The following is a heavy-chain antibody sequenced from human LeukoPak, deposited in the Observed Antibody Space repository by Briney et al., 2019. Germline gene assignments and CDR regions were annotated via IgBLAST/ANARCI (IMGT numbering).Heavy chain of an antibody. CDR2: ISSSSTYI. V-gene: IGHV3-21*01. J-gene: IGHJ4*02. D-gene: IGHD4-11*01. CDR1: GFTFSSYS. CDR3: AREADSDYFY. Sequence: PGGSLRLSCAASGFTFSSYSMNWVRQAPGKGLEWVSSISSSSTYIYYADSVKGRFTISRDNAKNSLSLQMNSLRAEDTAIYYCAREADSDYFYWGQGTLVTVSS.